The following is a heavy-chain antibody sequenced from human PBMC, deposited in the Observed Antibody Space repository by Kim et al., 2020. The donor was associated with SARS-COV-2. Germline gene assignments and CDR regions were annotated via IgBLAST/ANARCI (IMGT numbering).Heavy chain of an antibody. Sequence: YNPSLKRRVTISVYTSKHQFSLKLSSVTAAATAVYYCARGQLVPASEFDYWGQGTLVTVSS. J-gene: IGHJ4*02. V-gene: IGHV4-34*13. D-gene: IGHD2-2*01. CDR3: ARGQLVPASEFDY.